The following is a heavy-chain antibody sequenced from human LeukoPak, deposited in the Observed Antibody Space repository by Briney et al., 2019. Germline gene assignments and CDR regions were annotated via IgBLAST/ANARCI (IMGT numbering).Heavy chain of an antibody. CDR1: GYTFTSYG. CDR3: ARDNYYDSSDDAFDI. D-gene: IGHD3-22*01. Sequence: ASVKVSCKASGYTFTSYGISWVRQAPGQGLEWMGWISAYNGNTNYAQKLQGRVTMTTDTPTSTAYMELRSLRSDDTAVYYCARDNYYDSSDDAFDIWGQGTMVTVSS. J-gene: IGHJ3*02. V-gene: IGHV1-18*01. CDR2: ISAYNGNT.